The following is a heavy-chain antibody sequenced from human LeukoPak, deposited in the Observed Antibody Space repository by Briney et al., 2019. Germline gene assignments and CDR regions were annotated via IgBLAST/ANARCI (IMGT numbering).Heavy chain of an antibody. V-gene: IGHV4-59*01. D-gene: IGHD3-10*01. J-gene: IGHJ6*03. CDR3: AKDFRGYYYYMDV. CDR1: GGSISSYY. Sequence: SETLSLTCTVSGGSISSYYWGWIRQPPGKGLEWIGYIYYSGTTNYNPSLKSRVTISVDTSKNQLSLKLNSVTAADTAVYYCAKDFRGYYYYMDVWGPGITVTVSS. CDR2: IYYSGTT.